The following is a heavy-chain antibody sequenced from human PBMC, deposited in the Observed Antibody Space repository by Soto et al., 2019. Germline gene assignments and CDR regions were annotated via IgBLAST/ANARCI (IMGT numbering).Heavy chain of an antibody. CDR3: ARGYCTGCRCYEGHDY. CDR1: GYMFTDYY. D-gene: IGHD2-15*01. V-gene: IGHV1-2*02. CDR2: VNPNSGDT. J-gene: IGHJ4*02. Sequence: GASVKVSCKASGYMFTDYYIHWVRQAPGQGLEWMGWVNPNSGDTNYAQRFQGRVTMTRDTSISTAYMHLSRLRSDDTAVYYCARGYCTGCRCYEGHDYWGQGTLVTVYS.